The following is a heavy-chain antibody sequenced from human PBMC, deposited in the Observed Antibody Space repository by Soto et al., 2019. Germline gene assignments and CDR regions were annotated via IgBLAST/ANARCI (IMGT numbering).Heavy chain of an antibody. CDR1: GGSISSYY. CDR3: ARHMHSGGYELWELFDY. CDR2: IYYSGST. Sequence: SETLSLTCTVSGGSISSYYWSWMRQPPGKGLEWIAYIYYSGSTNYNPSLKSRVTISVDTSKNQFSLKLSSVTAADTAVYYCARHMHSGGYELWELFDYWGQGTLVTVSS. D-gene: IGHD5-12*01. J-gene: IGHJ4*02. V-gene: IGHV4-59*08.